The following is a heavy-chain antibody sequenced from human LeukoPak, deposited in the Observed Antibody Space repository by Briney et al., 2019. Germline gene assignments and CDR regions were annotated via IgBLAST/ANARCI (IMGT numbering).Heavy chain of an antibody. CDR3: ARGRRLGSSSSWWFDP. D-gene: IGHD6-6*01. CDR2: INPNSGGT. V-gene: IGHV1-2*02. Sequence: ASVTVSCKASGYTFTGYYMHWVRQAPGQGLEWMGWINPNSGGTNYAQKFQGRVTMTRDTSISTAYMELSRLRSDDTAVYYCARGRRLGSSSSWWFDPWGQGTLVTVSS. J-gene: IGHJ5*02. CDR1: GYTFTGYY.